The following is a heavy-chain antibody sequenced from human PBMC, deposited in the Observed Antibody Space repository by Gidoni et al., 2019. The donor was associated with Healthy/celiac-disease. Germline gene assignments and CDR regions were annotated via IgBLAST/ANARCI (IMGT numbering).Heavy chain of an antibody. CDR3: ARDGFYGDYPSELDY. CDR2: ISYDGSNK. J-gene: IGHJ4*02. V-gene: IGHV3-30*04. D-gene: IGHD4-17*01. CDR1: GFTFSSYA. Sequence: QVQLVESGGGVVQPGRSLRLSCAASGFTFSSYAMHWVRQAPGKGLEWVAGISYDGSNKYYADSVKGRFTISRDNSKNTLYLQMNSLRAEDTAVYYCARDGFYGDYPSELDYWGQGTLVTVSS.